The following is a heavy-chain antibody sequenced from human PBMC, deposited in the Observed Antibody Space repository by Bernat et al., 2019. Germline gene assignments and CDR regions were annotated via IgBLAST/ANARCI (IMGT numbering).Heavy chain of an antibody. Sequence: QVQLQESGPGLVKPSGTLSLTCAVSGGSISSSNWWSWVRPPPGKGLEWIGEIYYSGSTNYNPSLKSRVTISVGKSKDQFSMKLSSVTAADTAVYYCARAGFWSGYLPPYYYYYDMDVWGQGTTVTISS. V-gene: IGHV4-4*02. CDR3: ARAGFWSGYLPPYYYYYDMDV. CDR1: GGSISSSNW. CDR2: IYYSGST. J-gene: IGHJ6*02. D-gene: IGHD3-3*01.